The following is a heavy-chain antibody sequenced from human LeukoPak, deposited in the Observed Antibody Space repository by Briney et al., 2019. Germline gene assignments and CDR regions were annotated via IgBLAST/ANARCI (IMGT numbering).Heavy chain of an antibody. CDR1: GYTFTSYG. CDR3: ASSKLLDYYYGMDV. CDR2: ISAYNGNT. V-gene: IGHV1-18*01. D-gene: IGHD2-8*02. J-gene: IGHJ6*02. Sequence: GASVKVSCKASGYTFTSYGISWVRQAPGRGLEWMGWISAYNGNTNYAQKLQGRVTMTTDTSTSTAYMELRSLRSDDTAVYYCASSKLLDYYYGMDVWGQGTTVTVSS.